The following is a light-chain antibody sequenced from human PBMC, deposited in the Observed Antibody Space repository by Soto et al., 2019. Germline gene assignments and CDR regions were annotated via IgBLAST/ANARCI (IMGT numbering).Light chain of an antibody. CDR3: QSYDNSLSHVV. CDR2: GEN. CDR1: NSNIWSFYD. Sequence: QSVLTQPPSVSGAPGQRVTIPCTGSNSNIWSFYDVHWYQQLPGTVPKLLIYGENNRPSGVPDRFSGSKSGTSASLAITGLQAGDEADYYCQSYDNSLSHVVFGGGTKLTVL. V-gene: IGLV1-40*01. J-gene: IGLJ2*01.